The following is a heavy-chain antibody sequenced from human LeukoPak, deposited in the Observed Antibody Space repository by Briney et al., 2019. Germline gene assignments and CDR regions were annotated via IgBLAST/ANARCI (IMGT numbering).Heavy chain of an antibody. CDR2: INSDGSST. J-gene: IGHJ4*02. Sequence: GGSLRLSCAASGFTFSSYWMHWVRQAPGKGLVWVSRINSDGSSTSYADSVKGRFTISRDSSKNTLYLQMNSLRAEDTAVYYCARAAYDSSGYLTLWGQGTLVTVSS. V-gene: IGHV3-74*01. CDR3: ARAAYDSSGYLTL. D-gene: IGHD3-22*01. CDR1: GFTFSSYW.